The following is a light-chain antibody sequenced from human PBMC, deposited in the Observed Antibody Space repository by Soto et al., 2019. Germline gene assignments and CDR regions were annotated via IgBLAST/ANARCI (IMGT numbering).Light chain of an antibody. CDR3: QHYGSSPFT. CDR2: GAS. J-gene: IGKJ3*01. V-gene: IGKV3-20*01. CDR1: QSVSSNY. Sequence: EIVLTQSPGTLSLSPGERATLSCRASQSVSSNYLAWYQQKPGQAPRLLVYGASSRATGIPDRFSGSGSGTDLTLTISRVEPDDFAVYYCQHYGSSPFTFGPGTKVDIK.